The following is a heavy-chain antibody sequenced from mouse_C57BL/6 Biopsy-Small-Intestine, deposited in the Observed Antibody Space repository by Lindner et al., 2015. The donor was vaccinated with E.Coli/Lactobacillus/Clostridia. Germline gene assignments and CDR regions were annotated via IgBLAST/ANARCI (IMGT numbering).Heavy chain of an antibody. V-gene: IGHV14-3*01. J-gene: IGHJ3*01. Sequence: VQLQESGAELVRPGASVKLSCTASGFNIKDDYMHWVKQRPEQGLEWIGRIDPANGNTKYAPKFQDKATITADTSSNTAYLQLSSLTSEDTAVYYCAREAVYDGYGAYWGQGTLVTVSA. D-gene: IGHD2-3*01. CDR2: IDPANGNT. CDR3: AREAVYDGYGAY. CDR1: GFNIKDDY.